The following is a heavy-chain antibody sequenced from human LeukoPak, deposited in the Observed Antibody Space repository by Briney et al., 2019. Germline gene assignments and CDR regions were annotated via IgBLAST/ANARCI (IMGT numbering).Heavy chain of an antibody. CDR2: IYHSGST. D-gene: IGHD4-23*01. J-gene: IGHJ5*02. V-gene: IGHV4-30-2*01. CDR3: ARLRVTVEGWFDP. Sequence: SQTLSLTCAVSGGSISSGGYSWSWIRQPPGKGLEWIGYIYHSGSTYYNPSPKSRVTMSVDRSKNQFSLKLTSVTAADTAVYYCARLRVTVEGWFDPWGQGTLVTVSS. CDR1: GGSISSGGYS.